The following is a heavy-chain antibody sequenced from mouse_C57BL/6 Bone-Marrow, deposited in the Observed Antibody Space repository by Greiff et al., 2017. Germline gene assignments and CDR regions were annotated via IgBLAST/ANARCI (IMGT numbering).Heavy chain of an antibody. J-gene: IGHJ3*01. Sequence: EVKLQESGAELVRPGASVKLSCTASGFNIKDDYMHWVKQRPEQGLEWIGWIDPENGDTEYASKFQGKATITADTSSNTAYLHLSSLTSEDTAVYYCNHYYGSSYGAYWGQGTLVTVSA. D-gene: IGHD1-1*01. V-gene: IGHV14-4*01. CDR2: IDPENGDT. CDR1: GFNIKDDY. CDR3: NHYYGSSYGAY.